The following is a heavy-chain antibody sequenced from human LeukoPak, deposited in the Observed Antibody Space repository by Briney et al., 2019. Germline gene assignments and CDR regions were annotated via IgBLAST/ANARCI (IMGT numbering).Heavy chain of an antibody. CDR2: IWYDGSNK. Sequence: GGSLRLSCAASGFTFSSYGMHWVRQAPGEGLEWVAVIWYDGSNKYYADSVKGRFTISRDNSKNTLYLQMNSLRAEDTAVYYCARDLRISSWHYYYYYGMDVWGQGTTVTVSS. CDR1: GFTFSSYG. CDR3: ARDLRISSWHYYYYYGMDV. D-gene: IGHD3-10*01. V-gene: IGHV3-33*01. J-gene: IGHJ6*02.